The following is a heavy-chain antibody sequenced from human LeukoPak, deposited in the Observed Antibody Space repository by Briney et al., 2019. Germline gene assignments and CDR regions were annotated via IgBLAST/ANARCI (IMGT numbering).Heavy chain of an antibody. CDR2: IHPDGYTT. CDR1: GYTFTSYG. J-gene: IGHJ4*02. Sequence: ASVKVSCKASGYTFTSYGISWVRQAPGQGLEWMGTIHPDGYTTTYAQNFQGRVTMTRDTSTSTVYMDLSSLRSEDTAVYYCAREIIAAGKNFDYWGQGTQVTVSS. D-gene: IGHD3-10*01. V-gene: IGHV1-46*01. CDR3: AREIIAAGKNFDY.